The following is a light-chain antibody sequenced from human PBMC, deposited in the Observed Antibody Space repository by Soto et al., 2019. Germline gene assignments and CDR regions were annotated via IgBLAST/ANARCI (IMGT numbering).Light chain of an antibody. Sequence: EIVMTQSPATLSVSPGERATLSCRASQSVKNNLAWYQQKPGQAPRLLIYDASIRATGIPASFSGSGSGTEFTLTISSLQSEDFAVYFCQQYNDWPPWTFAQGPQVEIK. V-gene: IGKV3-15*01. CDR1: QSVKNN. J-gene: IGKJ1*01. CDR3: QQYNDWPPWT. CDR2: DAS.